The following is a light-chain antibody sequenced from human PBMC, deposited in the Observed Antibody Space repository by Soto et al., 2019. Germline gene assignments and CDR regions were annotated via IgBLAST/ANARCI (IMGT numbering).Light chain of an antibody. CDR1: SSDVGGYNY. V-gene: IGLV2-14*03. Sequence: QSALTQPASVSGSPGQSITISCTGTSSDVGGYNYVSWYQHHPGNAPKLMIYDVSNRPSGVSNRFSGSKSGNTASLTISGLQAEDEADYYCSSYTRSNTLGVFGTGTKVTVL. CDR2: DVS. J-gene: IGLJ1*01. CDR3: SSYTRSNTLGV.